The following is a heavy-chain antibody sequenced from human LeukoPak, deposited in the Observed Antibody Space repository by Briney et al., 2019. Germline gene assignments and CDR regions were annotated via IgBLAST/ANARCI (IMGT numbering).Heavy chain of an antibody. CDR3: ARDLSGYDYTFDY. D-gene: IGHD5-12*01. CDR2: ISSSGRTI. V-gene: IGHV3-11*01. Sequence: GGSLRLSRAASGFTFSDYYMNWIRQAPGKGLEWVSYISSSGRTINYADSVKGRFTISRDNAKNSLYLQMNSLRAEDTAVYYCARDLSGYDYTFDYWGQGTLVTVSS. J-gene: IGHJ4*02. CDR1: GFTFSDYY.